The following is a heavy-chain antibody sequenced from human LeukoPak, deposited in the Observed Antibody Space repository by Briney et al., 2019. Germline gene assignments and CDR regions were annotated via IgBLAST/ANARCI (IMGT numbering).Heavy chain of an antibody. J-gene: IGHJ4*02. CDR1: RGSIIYFY. D-gene: IGHD1-1*01. CDR2: IYYTGAT. V-gene: IGHV4-59*08. Sequence: SETLSVTCTVSRGSIIYFYWSWIRQPLGKGLEFIAHIYYTGATDYNRSLQSRVSISVDTAKNQLSLRLNSVTAADTAVYYCARWNEGLDYWGQGTLVTVSS. CDR3: ARWNEGLDY.